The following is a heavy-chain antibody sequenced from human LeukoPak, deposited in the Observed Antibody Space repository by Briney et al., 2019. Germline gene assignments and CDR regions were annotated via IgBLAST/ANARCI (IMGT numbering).Heavy chain of an antibody. J-gene: IGHJ4*02. Sequence: SETLSLTCTVSGGSISSYYWSWIRQPPGKGLEWIGYIYYSGSTNYNPSLKSRVTISVDTSKNQFSLKLSSVTAADTAVYYCARDAGNTAMVPYYFDYWGQGTLVTVSS. CDR3: ARDAGNTAMVPYYFDY. V-gene: IGHV4-59*01. CDR2: IYYSGST. D-gene: IGHD5-18*01. CDR1: GGSISSYY.